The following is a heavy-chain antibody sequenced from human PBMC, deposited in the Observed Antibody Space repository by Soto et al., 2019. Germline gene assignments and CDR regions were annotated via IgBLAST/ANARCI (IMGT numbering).Heavy chain of an antibody. J-gene: IGHJ6*02. CDR1: GGSISSSSYY. Sequence: SETLSLTCTVSGGSISSSSYYWGWIRQPPGKGLEWIGSIYYSGSTYYNPSLKSRVTISVDTSKNQFSLKLSSVTAADTAVYYCARLVVGYCNNGVCHMWSYYYYGMDVWGQGTTVTVS. CDR3: ARLVVGYCNNGVCHMWSYYYYGMDV. V-gene: IGHV4-39*01. D-gene: IGHD2-8*01. CDR2: IYYSGST.